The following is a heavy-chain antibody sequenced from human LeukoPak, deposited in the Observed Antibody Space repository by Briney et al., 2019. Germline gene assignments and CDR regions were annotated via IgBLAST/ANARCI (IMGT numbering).Heavy chain of an antibody. D-gene: IGHD3-10*01. V-gene: IGHV1-69*02. CDR2: IIPILGIA. CDR3: ASVFRRFGEFPPGGYHYMDV. CDR1: GGTFSSYT. Sequence: SVKLSCKASGGTFSSYTISWVRQAPGQGLEWMGRIIPILGIANYAQKFQGRVTITADKSTSTAYMQLNSLRSEDTAVYYCASVFRRFGEFPPGGYHYMDVWGKGTTVTVSS. J-gene: IGHJ6*03.